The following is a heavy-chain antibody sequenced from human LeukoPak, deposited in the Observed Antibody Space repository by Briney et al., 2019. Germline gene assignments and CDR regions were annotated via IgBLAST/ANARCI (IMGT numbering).Heavy chain of an antibody. J-gene: IGHJ4*02. CDR3: ARGDYSSSWYVDY. D-gene: IGHD6-13*01. CDR2: RSYDGNNK. CDR1: GFTFGSYA. V-gene: IGHV3-30*04. Sequence: GRSLRLSCAASGFTFGSYAMHWVRQAQGKGLEWVAVRSYDGNNKYYADSVKGRFTISRDNSKNTLYLQMNSLRAEDTAVYYCARGDYSSSWYVDYWGQGTLVTVSS.